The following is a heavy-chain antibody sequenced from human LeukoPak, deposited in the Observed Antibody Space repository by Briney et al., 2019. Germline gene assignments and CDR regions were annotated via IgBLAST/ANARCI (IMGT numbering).Heavy chain of an antibody. CDR1: GFTFNSYA. J-gene: IGHJ4*02. Sequence: QPGGSLRLSCAASGFTFNSYAIHWVRQAPGKGLEYVSSIGTNGISTYYADSVTGRFTISRDNSKNSLYLQMSSLRAEDTAVYYCVKGQEVVYAPTFDYWGQGTLVTVSS. V-gene: IGHV3-64D*09. CDR3: VKGQEVVYAPTFDY. D-gene: IGHD2-8*02. CDR2: IGTNGIST.